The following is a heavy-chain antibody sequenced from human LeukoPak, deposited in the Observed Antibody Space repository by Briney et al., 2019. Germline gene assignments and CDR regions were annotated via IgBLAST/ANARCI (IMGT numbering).Heavy chain of an antibody. CDR1: GFTFSSYG. J-gene: IGHJ4*02. D-gene: IGHD2-2*01. CDR2: IWYDGSNK. V-gene: IGHV3-33*01. Sequence: GRSLRLSCAASGFTFSSYGMHWVRQAPGEGLEWVAVIWYDGSNKYYADSVKGRFTISRDNSKNTLYLRMNSLRAEDTAVYYCARDCSSTSCFDYWGQGTLVTVSS. CDR3: ARDCSSTSCFDY.